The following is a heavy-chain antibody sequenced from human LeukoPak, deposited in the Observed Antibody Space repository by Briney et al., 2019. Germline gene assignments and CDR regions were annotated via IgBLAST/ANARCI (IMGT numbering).Heavy chain of an antibody. V-gene: IGHV4-34*01. CDR3: ARDYWGDGYNRYFDY. Sequence: PSETLSLTCAVYGGSFSGYYWSWIRQPPGKVLEWIGEINHSGSTNYNPSLKSRVTISVDTSKNQFSLKLSSVTAADTAVYYCARDYWGDGYNRYFDYWGQGTLVTVSS. CDR1: GGSFSGYY. J-gene: IGHJ4*02. CDR2: INHSGST. D-gene: IGHD5-24*01.